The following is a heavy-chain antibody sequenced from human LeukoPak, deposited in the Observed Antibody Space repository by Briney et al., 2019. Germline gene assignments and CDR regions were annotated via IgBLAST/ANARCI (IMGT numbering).Heavy chain of an antibody. CDR1: GFTFSSYS. CDR3: AKDNREVLVAYFDY. D-gene: IGHD2-15*01. V-gene: IGHV3-9*01. Sequence: GGSLRLSCAASGFTFSSYSMNWVRQAPGKGLEWVSGISWNSGSIGYADSVKGRFTISRDNAKNSLYLQMNSLRAEDTALYYCAKDNREVLVAYFDYWGQGTLVTVSS. CDR2: ISWNSGSI. J-gene: IGHJ4*02.